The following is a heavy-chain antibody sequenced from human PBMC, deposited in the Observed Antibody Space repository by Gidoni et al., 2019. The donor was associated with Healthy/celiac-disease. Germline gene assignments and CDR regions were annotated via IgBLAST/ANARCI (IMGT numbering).Heavy chain of an antibody. Sequence: EVQLVESGGGLVKPGWSLRLSCAASVFTFSNAWMGWVRQAPWKGLEWVGRIKSSSRDESKNTLYLQMNSLKTEETAVYYGTTGWPWYCSSTSCPAFGYWGQGTLVTVSS. CDR2: IK. CDR1: VFTFSNAW. D-gene: IGHD2-2*01. CDR3: TTGWPWYCSSTSCPAFGY. V-gene: IGHV3-15*01. J-gene: IGHJ4*02.